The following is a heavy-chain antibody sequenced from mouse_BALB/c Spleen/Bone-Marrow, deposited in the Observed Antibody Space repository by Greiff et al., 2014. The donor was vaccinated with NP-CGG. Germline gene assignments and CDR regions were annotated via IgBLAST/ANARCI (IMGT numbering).Heavy chain of an antibody. CDR3: APYYYGSSRFAY. J-gene: IGHJ3*01. CDR2: IDPANGNT. Sequence: DVKLVESGAELVKPGASVKLSCTASGFNIKDTYMHWVKQRPEQGLEWIGRIDPANGNTKYDPKFQGKATITADTSSNTAYLQLSSLTSEDTAVYYCAPYYYGSSRFAYWGQGTLVTVSA. V-gene: IGHV14-3*02. CDR1: GFNIKDTY. D-gene: IGHD1-1*01.